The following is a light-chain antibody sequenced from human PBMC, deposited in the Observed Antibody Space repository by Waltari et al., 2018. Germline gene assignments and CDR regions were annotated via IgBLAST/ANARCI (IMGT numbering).Light chain of an antibody. Sequence: QSVLTQPPSASGTPGQRVTISCSGSSSNIGSNYVYWYQQPPGTAPKLLIYRNNQRPSGVPDRFSGSKSGTSASLAISGLRSEDEAEYYCAAWDDSLSGSWVFGGGTKLTVL. CDR1: SSNIGSNY. CDR2: RNN. J-gene: IGLJ3*02. V-gene: IGLV1-47*01. CDR3: AAWDDSLSGSWV.